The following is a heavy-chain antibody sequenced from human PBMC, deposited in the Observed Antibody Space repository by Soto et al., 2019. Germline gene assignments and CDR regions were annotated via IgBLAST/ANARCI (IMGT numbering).Heavy chain of an antibody. CDR2: INPNSGGT. V-gene: IGHV1-2*04. D-gene: IGHD3-16*01. J-gene: IGHJ3*02. CDR1: GYTFTGYY. CDR3: ANGWGRDAVDI. Sequence: QVQLVQSGAEVKKPGASVKVSCKASGYTFTGYYMDWVRQAPGQGLEWMGWINPNSGGTNHAHKSQDWVSMTWDKFSSPASMELSMLRSDDTALFYCANGWGRDAVDIWGQGTMVTVS.